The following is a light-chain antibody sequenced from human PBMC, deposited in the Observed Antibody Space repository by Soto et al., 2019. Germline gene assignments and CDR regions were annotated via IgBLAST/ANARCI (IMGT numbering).Light chain of an antibody. Sequence: DVQITQSPSTLAASVGDRVTITCRASQSIGRWLAWYQQKPGKAPKLLIYDASSLESGVPSRFSGSGSGTEFTLTISSLQPDDFATSYCQQYNTYSQERTFGQGTKVDIK. CDR3: QQYNTYSQERT. J-gene: IGKJ1*01. CDR1: QSIGRW. CDR2: DAS. V-gene: IGKV1-5*01.